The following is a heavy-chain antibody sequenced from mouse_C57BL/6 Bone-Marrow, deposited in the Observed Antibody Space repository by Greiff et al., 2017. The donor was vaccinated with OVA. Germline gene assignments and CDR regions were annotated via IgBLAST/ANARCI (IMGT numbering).Heavy chain of an antibody. CDR3: ARGLTPYYYGSLDY. J-gene: IGHJ2*01. CDR2: ISDGGSYT. V-gene: IGHV5-4*01. D-gene: IGHD1-1*01. Sequence: EVQLVESGGGLVKPGGSLKLSCAASGFTFSSYAMSWVRQTPEKRLEWVATISDGGSYTYYPDNVKGRFTISRDNAKNNLYLQMSHLKSEDSAMYYCARGLTPYYYGSLDYWGQGTTLTVSS. CDR1: GFTFSSYA.